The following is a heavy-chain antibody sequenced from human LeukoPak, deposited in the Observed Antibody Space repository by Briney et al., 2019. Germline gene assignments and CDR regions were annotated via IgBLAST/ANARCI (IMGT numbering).Heavy chain of an antibody. Sequence: GGSLRLSCAASGFTFSSYAMHWVRQAPGKGLEYVSAISSNGGSTYYANSVKGRFTISRDNSKNTLYLQKGSLRAEDMAVYYCARERDGQESGFDYWGQGTLVTVSS. V-gene: IGHV3-64*01. CDR1: GFTFSSYA. D-gene: IGHD5-24*01. J-gene: IGHJ4*02. CDR2: ISSNGGST. CDR3: ARERDGQESGFDY.